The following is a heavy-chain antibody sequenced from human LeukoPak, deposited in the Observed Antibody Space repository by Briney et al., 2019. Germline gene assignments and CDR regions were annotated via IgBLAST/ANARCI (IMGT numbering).Heavy chain of an antibody. J-gene: IGHJ4*02. CDR1: GYTFTTYD. V-gene: IGHV1-8*01. CDR3: ARRNTAMVAGLDY. CDR2: MNPNSGNT. D-gene: IGHD5-18*01. Sequence: ASVKVSCKASGYTFTTYDINWVRQATGQGLEWMGWMNPNSGNTGYTQKFQGRVTMTRNTSISTAFMELSGLRSEDTAVYFCARRNTAMVAGLDYWGQGSLVTVSS.